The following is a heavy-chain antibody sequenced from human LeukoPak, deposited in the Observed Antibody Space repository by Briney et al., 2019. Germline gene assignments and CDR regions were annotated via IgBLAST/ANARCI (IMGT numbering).Heavy chain of an antibody. Sequence: SETLSLTCTVSGGSISSYYWSWIRQPAGKGLEWIGRSYTSGSTNYNPSLKSRVTMLVDTSKNQFSLKLSSVTAADTAVYYCARDPPYGDYWYFGLWGRGTLVTVSS. D-gene: IGHD4-17*01. V-gene: IGHV4-4*07. CDR2: SYTSGST. CDR3: ARDPPYGDYWYFGL. CDR1: GGSISSYY. J-gene: IGHJ2*01.